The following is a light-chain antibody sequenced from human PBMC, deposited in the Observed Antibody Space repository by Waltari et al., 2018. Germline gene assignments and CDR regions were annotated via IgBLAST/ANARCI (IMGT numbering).Light chain of an antibody. CDR3: QQRHSYPIT. V-gene: IGKV1-9*01. CDR1: PGISSY. J-gene: IGKJ5*01. CDR2: TAS. Sequence: IQLTQSPSSLSASIGDRVTITCRASPGISSYLAWYHQKPGKAPKLLIHTASTLTSGVPSRFSGSGSGTDFTLTISSLQPEDFATYYCQQRHSYPITFGQGTRLEIK.